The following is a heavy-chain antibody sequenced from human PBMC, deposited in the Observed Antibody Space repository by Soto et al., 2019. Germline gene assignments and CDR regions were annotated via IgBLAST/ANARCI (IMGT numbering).Heavy chain of an antibody. J-gene: IGHJ4*02. CDR2: IYPGDSHV. Sequence: PGESLKISCQHSGNSFTTYWIGWVRQMPGKGLEWMGLIYPGDSHVRYSPSFQGQVTISIDTSTTTAYLQWSSLKASDTAIYYCAKLRYSSYFSCYWGQGTLVTVSS. CDR1: GNSFTTYW. CDR3: AKLRYSSYFSCY. D-gene: IGHD6-6*01. V-gene: IGHV5-51*01.